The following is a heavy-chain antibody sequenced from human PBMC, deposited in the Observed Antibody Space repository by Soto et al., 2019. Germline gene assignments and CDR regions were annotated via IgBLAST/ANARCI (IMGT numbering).Heavy chain of an antibody. CDR2: IYYSGST. V-gene: IGHV4-31*03. CDR3: ARVLGYYDSSGHLDY. CDR1: GGSISSGGYY. J-gene: IGHJ4*02. Sequence: SETLSLTCTVSGGSISSGGYYWSWIRQHPGKGLEWIGYIYYSGSTYYNPSLKSRVTISVDTSKNQFSLKLSSVTAADTAVYYCARVLGYYDSSGHLDYWGQGTLVTVSS. D-gene: IGHD3-22*01.